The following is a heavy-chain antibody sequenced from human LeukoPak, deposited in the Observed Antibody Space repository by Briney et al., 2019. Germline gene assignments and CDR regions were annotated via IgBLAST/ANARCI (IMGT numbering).Heavy chain of an antibody. CDR3: TRGKVDGYNSNYFDS. Sequence: GGSLRLSCAASGFTFGSYSMNWVRQAPGKGLKWVSAISTSSSYIYYADPVKGRFTISRDNAKNSLYLQMSSLRAEDTAVYYCTRGKVDGYNSNYFDSWGQGTLVTVSS. D-gene: IGHD5-24*01. V-gene: IGHV3-21*01. CDR2: ISTSSSYI. CDR1: GFTFGSYS. J-gene: IGHJ4*02.